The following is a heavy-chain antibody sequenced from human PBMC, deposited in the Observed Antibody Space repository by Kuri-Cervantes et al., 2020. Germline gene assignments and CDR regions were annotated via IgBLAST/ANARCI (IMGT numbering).Heavy chain of an antibody. Sequence: GSLRLSCTVSGGSISSYYWGWIRQPPGKGLEWIGSIYYSGSTYYNPSLKSRVTISVDTSKNQFSLKLSSVTAADTAVYYCARQTADYDILTGYYQTQNWFDPWGQGTLVTVSS. D-gene: IGHD3-9*01. V-gene: IGHV4-39*01. CDR1: GGSISSYY. CDR3: ARQTADYDILTGYYQTQNWFDP. CDR2: IYYSGST. J-gene: IGHJ5*02.